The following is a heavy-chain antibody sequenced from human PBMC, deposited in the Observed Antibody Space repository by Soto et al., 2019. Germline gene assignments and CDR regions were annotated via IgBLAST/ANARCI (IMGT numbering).Heavy chain of an antibody. D-gene: IGHD2-2*01. J-gene: IGHJ6*02. CDR3: ARDRGKGDIVVVPAYYYYGMDV. CDR1: GFTFSSYW. CDR2: IKQDGSEK. Sequence: GGSLRLSCAASGFTFSSYWMSWVRQAPGKGLEWVANIKQDGSEKYYVDSVKGRFTISRDNAKNSLYLQMNSLRAEDTAVYYCARDRGKGDIVVVPAYYYYGMDVWGQGTTVTVSS. V-gene: IGHV3-7*01.